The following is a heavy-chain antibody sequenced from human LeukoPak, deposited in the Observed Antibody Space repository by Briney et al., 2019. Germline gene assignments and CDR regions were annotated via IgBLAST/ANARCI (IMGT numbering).Heavy chain of an antibody. V-gene: IGHV4-39*07. J-gene: IGHJ4*02. CDR1: GGSISSSSYY. Sequence: SETLSLTCTVSGGSISSSSYYWGWIRQPPGKGPEWIGSIYYSGSTYYNPSLKSRVTISVDTSKNQFSLKLSSVTAADTAVYYCARSLAYCGGDCYPYDYWGQGTLVTVSS. CDR2: IYYSGST. D-gene: IGHD2-21*01. CDR3: ARSLAYCGGDCYPYDY.